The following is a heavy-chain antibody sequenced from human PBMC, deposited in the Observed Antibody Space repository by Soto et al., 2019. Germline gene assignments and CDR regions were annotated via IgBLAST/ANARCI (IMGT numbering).Heavy chain of an antibody. J-gene: IGHJ4*02. V-gene: IGHV3-30*04. CDR1: GFTFSTYA. Sequence: QVQLVESGGGGVQPGRSLRLSCAASGFTFSTYAMDWVRQAPGKGLEWVAVIPYDGKQKYYADSVEGRFTISRDNSKNTLFLQMNSLRPEDTAVYYCARDRHPLGYCNNGVCYGNGYVDYWGQGTLVTVSS. CDR2: IPYDGKQK. CDR3: ARDRHPLGYCNNGVCYGNGYVDY. D-gene: IGHD2-8*01.